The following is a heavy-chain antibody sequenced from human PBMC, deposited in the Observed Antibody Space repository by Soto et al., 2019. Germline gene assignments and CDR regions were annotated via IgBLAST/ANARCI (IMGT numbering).Heavy chain of an antibody. Sequence: GGSLRLSCAASGFTFSSYAMSWVRQAPGKGLEWVSAIGGSGGSTYYADSVKGRFTISRDNSKNTLYLQMNSLRAEDTAVYYCAKEGRFMVRGVINYYYGMDAWGQGTTVTV. CDR2: IGGSGGST. CDR1: GFTFSSYA. CDR3: AKEGRFMVRGVINYYYGMDA. D-gene: IGHD3-10*01. V-gene: IGHV3-23*01. J-gene: IGHJ6*02.